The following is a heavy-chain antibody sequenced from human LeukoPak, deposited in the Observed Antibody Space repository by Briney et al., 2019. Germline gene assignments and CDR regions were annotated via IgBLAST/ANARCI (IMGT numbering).Heavy chain of an antibody. D-gene: IGHD6-19*01. V-gene: IGHV4-59*01. CDR2: IYYSGST. Sequence: SETLSLTCTVSGGSISSYYWSWIRQPPGKGLEWIGYIYYSGSTNYNPSLKSRVTISVDTSKNQFSLKLSSVTAADTAVYYCARDMWIAVATTYYYYGMDVWGQGTTVTVSS. J-gene: IGHJ6*02. CDR3: ARDMWIAVATTYYYYGMDV. CDR1: GGSISSYY.